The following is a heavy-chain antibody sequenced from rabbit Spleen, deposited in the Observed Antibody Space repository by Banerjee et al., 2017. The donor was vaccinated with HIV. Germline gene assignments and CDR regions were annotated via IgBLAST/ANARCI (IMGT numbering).Heavy chain of an antibody. V-gene: IGHV1S47*01. CDR3: ARDWRYDDYDL. Sequence: EMVESGGGLVQPGESRKLSCKVSGIDFSSYGISWVRQAPGKGPEWIAYIYPGFGIKNYADSMKGRFTVSSDNAQNTVFLQMTSLTASDTATYFCARDWRYDDYDLWGQGTLVTVS. J-gene: IGHJ3*01. CDR2: IYPGFGIK. D-gene: IGHD2-1*01. CDR1: GIDFSSYG.